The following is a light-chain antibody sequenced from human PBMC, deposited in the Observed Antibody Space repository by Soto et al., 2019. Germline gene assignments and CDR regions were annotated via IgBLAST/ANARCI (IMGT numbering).Light chain of an antibody. Sequence: DIQMTQSPSTLSASVGDRVTITCRASQSISKWLAWYQQKPGKVPNLLISKASTLQSGVPSRFSGSGSGTEFTLTISSLQPDDFATYYCQQYNSNSVWTFGQGTMVEIK. J-gene: IGKJ1*01. CDR3: QQYNSNSVWT. V-gene: IGKV1-5*03. CDR1: QSISKW. CDR2: KAS.